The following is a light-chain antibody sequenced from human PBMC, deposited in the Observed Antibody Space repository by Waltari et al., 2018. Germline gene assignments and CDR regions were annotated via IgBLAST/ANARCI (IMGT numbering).Light chain of an antibody. CDR2: AAS. V-gene: IGKV3-20*01. Sequence: VLTQSPGTLSLSPGERATLSCRASQSISKYLVWYQQRPGHAPRLLIYAASTRATGIPDRFSGSGFGTDFTLTISRLEPEDFAMYYCQNHERLPAVFGQGTKVEIK. J-gene: IGKJ1*01. CDR1: QSISKY. CDR3: QNHERLPAV.